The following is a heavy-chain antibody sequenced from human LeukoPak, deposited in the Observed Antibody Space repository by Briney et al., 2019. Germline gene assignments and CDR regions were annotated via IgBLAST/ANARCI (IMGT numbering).Heavy chain of an antibody. CDR1: GGSISSYY. V-gene: IGHV4-59*01. CDR3: ARTVRYFDL. J-gene: IGHJ2*01. Sequence: SETLSFTCTVSGGSISSYYWSWIRQPPGKGLEWIGYIYYSGSTNYNPSLKSRVTISVDTSKNQFSLKLSSVTAADTAVYYCARTVRYFDLWGRGTLVTVSS. CDR2: IYYSGST.